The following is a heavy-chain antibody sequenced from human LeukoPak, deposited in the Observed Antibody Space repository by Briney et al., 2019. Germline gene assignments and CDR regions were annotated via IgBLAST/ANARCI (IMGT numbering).Heavy chain of an antibody. CDR3: ARERGSPGGGAFDI. D-gene: IGHD3-10*01. CDR1: GYTFTSYY. V-gene: IGHV1-2*02. CDR2: INPNSGGT. Sequence: GASVKVSCKASGYTFTSYYMHWVRQAPGQGLEWMGWINPNSGGTNYAQKFQGRVTMTRDTSISTAYMELSRLRSDDTAVYYCARERGSPGGGAFDIWGQGTMVTVSS. J-gene: IGHJ3*02.